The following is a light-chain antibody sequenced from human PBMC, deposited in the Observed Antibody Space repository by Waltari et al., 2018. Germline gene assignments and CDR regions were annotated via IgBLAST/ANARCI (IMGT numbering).Light chain of an antibody. Sequence: QAAPTQPPSVSGSPGQSVTISCPGTSSDIGYYNAVYWYQQHPGKAPKLMIYEVSKRPSGVSDRFSGSKSGNTASLTISGLQAEDEADYYCSSYAGSNTFIFGAGTRLTVL. CDR3: SSYAGSNTFI. J-gene: IGLJ1*01. V-gene: IGLV2-11*01. CDR1: SSDIGYYNA. CDR2: EVS.